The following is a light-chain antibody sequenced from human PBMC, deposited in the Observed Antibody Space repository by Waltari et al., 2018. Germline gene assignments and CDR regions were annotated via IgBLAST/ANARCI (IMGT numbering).Light chain of an antibody. CDR3: QQRSKWPRT. CDR1: QSVNIY. CDR2: DAS. J-gene: IGKJ2*01. Sequence: ELALTQSPATLSFPPGSRATLSCRASQSVNIYLAWYQQKPGHSPRLLIDDASNRATGIPARFSGSGSGTDFTLTISSLEPEDFAVYYCQQRSKWPRTFGQGTKLEIK. V-gene: IGKV3-11*01.